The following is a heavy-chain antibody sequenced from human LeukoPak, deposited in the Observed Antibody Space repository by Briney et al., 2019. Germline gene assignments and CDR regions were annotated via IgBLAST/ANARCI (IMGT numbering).Heavy chain of an antibody. CDR2: IYSSGST. V-gene: IGHV4-4*07. D-gene: IGHD4-23*01. CDR3: TRGGKATVVTM. CDR1: GGSINSYY. J-gene: IGHJ4*02. Sequence: SETLSLTCTVSGGSINSYYWSWIRQPAGKGLEWIGRIYSSGSTNYNPSLKSRVSMSVDTSKNQFSLKLTSVTAADTAVYYCTRGGKATVVTMWGQGILVTVSS.